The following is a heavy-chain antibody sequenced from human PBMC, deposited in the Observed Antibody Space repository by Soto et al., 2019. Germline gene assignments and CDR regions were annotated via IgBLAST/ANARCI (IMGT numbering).Heavy chain of an antibody. CDR3: AGGIRVGEGCDW. D-gene: IGHD3-10*01. CDR1: GDTFASYG. J-gene: IGHJ4*02. V-gene: IGHV1-18*01. CDR2: ISVNSGNT. Sequence: QVQLVQSGAEVKKPGASVKVSCKASGDTFASYGISWVRQAPGQGLEWMGWISVNSGNTNYAQNFQGRVTMTTDTSTTSVFMELRSLRSDDTAVYYSAGGIRVGEGCDWWGQGTLVTVSS.